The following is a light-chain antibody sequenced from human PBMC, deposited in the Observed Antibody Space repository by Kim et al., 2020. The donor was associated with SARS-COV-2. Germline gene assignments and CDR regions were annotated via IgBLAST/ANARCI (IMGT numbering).Light chain of an antibody. CDR3: QQYNNWPLLT. J-gene: IGKJ4*01. CDR2: GAS. CDR1: QSVSSN. V-gene: IGKV3-15*01. Sequence: SAGGRVTLSCRASQSVSSNLAWYQQKPGQAPRLLIYGASTRATGVPARFSGSGSGTEFTLTISSLQSEDVALYYCQQYNNWPLLTFGGGTKVDIK.